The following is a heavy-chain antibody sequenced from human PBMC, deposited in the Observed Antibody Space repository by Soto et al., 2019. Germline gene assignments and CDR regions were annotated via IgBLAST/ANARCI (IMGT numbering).Heavy chain of an antibody. D-gene: IGHD3-22*01. CDR2: IFYSGST. CDR1: GGSISSGGYY. J-gene: IGHJ6*02. Sequence: SETLSLTCTVSGGSISSGGYYWSWIRQHPGKGLEWIGYIFYSGSTYYNPSLKSRVTISVDTSKNQFSLKLSSMTAADTAVYYCARDRAEYYDTSGDYYFCGMDVWGQGTTVTSP. V-gene: IGHV4-31*03. CDR3: ARDRAEYYDTSGDYYFCGMDV.